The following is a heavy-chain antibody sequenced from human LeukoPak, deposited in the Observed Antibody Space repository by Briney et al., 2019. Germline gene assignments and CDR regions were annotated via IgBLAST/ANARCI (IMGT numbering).Heavy chain of an antibody. CDR3: ARNTYYSGWYDSIDY. V-gene: IGHV4-59*01. Sequence: SETLSLTCTVSGGSISSYYWSWIRQPPGKGLEWIGYIYYSGSTNYNPSLKSRVTISVDTSKNQFSLKLSSVTAADTAVYYCARNTYYSGWYDSIDYWGQGTLVTVSS. D-gene: IGHD6-19*01. J-gene: IGHJ4*02. CDR2: IYYSGST. CDR1: GGSISSYY.